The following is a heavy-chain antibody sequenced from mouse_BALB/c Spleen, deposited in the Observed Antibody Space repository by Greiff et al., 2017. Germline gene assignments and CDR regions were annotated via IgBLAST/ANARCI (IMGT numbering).Heavy chain of an antibody. D-gene: IGHD2-3*01. CDR1: GYTFTSYW. V-gene: IGHV1S81*02. J-gene: IGHJ2*01. CDR3: ARDDHDY. CDR2: INPSNGRT. Sequence: QVHVKQPGAELVKPGASVKLSCKASGYTFTSYWMHWVKQRPGQGLEWIGEINPSNGRTNYNEKFKSKATLTVDKSSSTAYMQLSSLTSEDSAVYYCARDDHDYWGQGTTLTVSS.